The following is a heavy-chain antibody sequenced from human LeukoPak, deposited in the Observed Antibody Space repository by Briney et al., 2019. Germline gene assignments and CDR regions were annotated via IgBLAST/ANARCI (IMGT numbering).Heavy chain of an antibody. CDR2: ISAYNGNT. CDR3: ARWYYDILTGYYALYYFDY. J-gene: IGHJ4*02. CDR1: GSTFTSYG. Sequence: ASVKVSCKASGSTFTSYGISWVPQAPGHGLEGMGWISAYNGNTNYAQKLQGRVTMTTDTSTSTAYMELRSLRSDDTAVYYCARWYYDILTGYYALYYFDYWGQGTLVTVSS. V-gene: IGHV1-18*04. D-gene: IGHD3-9*01.